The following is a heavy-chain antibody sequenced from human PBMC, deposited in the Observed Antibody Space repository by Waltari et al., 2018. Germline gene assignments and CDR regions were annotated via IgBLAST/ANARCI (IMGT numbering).Heavy chain of an antibody. CDR1: GFTFSSYA. J-gene: IGHJ4*02. Sequence: EVQLVESGGGLVQPGGSLRLSCSASGFTFSSYAMHWVRQAPGKVLEYVSVISSNGGSTYYADSVKGRFTISRDNSKNTLYLQMSSLRAEDTAVYYCVKVHGSGSHPDYWCQGTLVTVSS. CDR2: ISSNGGST. CDR3: VKVHGSGSHPDY. V-gene: IGHV3-64D*08. D-gene: IGHD3-10*01.